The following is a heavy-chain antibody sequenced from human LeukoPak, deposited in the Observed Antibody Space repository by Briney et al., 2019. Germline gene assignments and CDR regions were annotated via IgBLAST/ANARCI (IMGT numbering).Heavy chain of an antibody. D-gene: IGHD6-19*01. CDR2: IYYSGST. CDR3: ARVGLVAV. J-gene: IGHJ4*02. CDR1: GGSISSSSYY. Sequence: PSETLSLTCTVSGGSISSSSYYWGWLRQPPGEGLEWIGSIYYSGSTYYNPSLKSRVTISVDTSKNQFSLKLSSVTAADTAVYYCARVGLVAVWGQGTLVTVSS. V-gene: IGHV4-39*07.